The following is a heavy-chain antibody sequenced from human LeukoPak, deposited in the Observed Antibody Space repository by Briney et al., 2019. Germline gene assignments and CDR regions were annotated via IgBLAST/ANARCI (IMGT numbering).Heavy chain of an antibody. Sequence: SQTLSLTCTVSGGSISSGDYYWSWIRQPPGKGLEWIGYIYYSGSTYYNPSLKSRVTISVDTSKNQFSLKLSSVTAADTAVYYCARSPQLWLGGAYFDYWGQGTLVTVSS. J-gene: IGHJ4*02. CDR1: GGSISSGDYY. CDR2: IYYSGST. D-gene: IGHD6-19*01. CDR3: ARSPQLWLGGAYFDY. V-gene: IGHV4-30-4*01.